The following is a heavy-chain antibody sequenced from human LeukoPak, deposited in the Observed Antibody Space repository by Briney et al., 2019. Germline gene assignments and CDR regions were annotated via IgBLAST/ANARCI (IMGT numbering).Heavy chain of an antibody. V-gene: IGHV1-18*01. CDR1: GYTFTSYG. J-gene: IGHJ6*02. CDR3: ARDGYCSSTSCYGYYYYYYGMDV. Sequence: GAPVKVSCKASGYTFTSYGISWVRQAPGQGLSGRDWIGPYIVKKNYAQKLQGRVTMTTDTSTSTAHMELRSLRSDDTAVYYCARDGYCSSTSCYGYYYYYYGMDVWGQGTTVTVSS. CDR2: IGPYIVKK. D-gene: IGHD2-2*03.